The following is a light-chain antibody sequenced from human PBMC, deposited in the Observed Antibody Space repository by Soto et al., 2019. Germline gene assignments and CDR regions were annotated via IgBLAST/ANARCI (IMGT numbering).Light chain of an antibody. J-gene: IGLJ3*02. CDR1: SSDVGRYNY. CDR2: DVT. V-gene: IGLV2-14*01. Sequence: QSALTQPASVSGSPGQSITISCTGTSSDVGRYNYVSWCQQHPGKAPKLIIYDVTYRPSGVSDRFSGSKSGSTASLTISGLQAEDEADYYCSSYTGSSTSFGGGTKVTVL. CDR3: SSYTGSSTS.